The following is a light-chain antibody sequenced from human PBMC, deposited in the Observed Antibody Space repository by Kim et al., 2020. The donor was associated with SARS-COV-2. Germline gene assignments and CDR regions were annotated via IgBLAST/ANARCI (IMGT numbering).Light chain of an antibody. J-gene: IGLJ3*02. CDR1: SNNVGNEG. CDR2: RNN. CDR3: SAWDSSLSAWV. Sequence: QAGLTQPPSVAKGLRQTATLTCTGNSNNVGNEGAAWLQQHQGHPTKLLSYRNNNRPSGISERLSASRSGNTASLTITGLQPEDEADYYCSAWDSSLSAWVCGGGTQLTVL. V-gene: IGLV10-54*01.